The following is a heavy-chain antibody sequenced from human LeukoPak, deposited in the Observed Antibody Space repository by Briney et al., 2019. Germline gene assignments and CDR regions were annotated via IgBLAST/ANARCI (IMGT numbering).Heavy chain of an antibody. J-gene: IGHJ4*02. D-gene: IGHD6-19*01. Sequence: GGSLRLSCAASGFTFSSYAMSWVRQAPGKGLEWVSSISSSSSYIYYADSVKGRFTISRDNAKNSLYLQMNSLRAEDTAVYYCARAVAVGAYDYWGQGTLVTVSS. CDR1: GFTFSSYA. CDR3: ARAVAVGAYDY. V-gene: IGHV3-21*01. CDR2: ISSSSSYI.